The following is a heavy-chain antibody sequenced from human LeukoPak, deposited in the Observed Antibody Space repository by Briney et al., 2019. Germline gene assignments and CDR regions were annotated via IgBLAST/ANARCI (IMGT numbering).Heavy chain of an antibody. Sequence: GGSLRLSCAASGFTFSSYWMHWVRQAPGKGLVWVSRINSDGSSTIYADSVKGRFTISRDNAKNTLYLQMNSLRAEDTAVYYCSRDLGRAVAGRCDYWGQGTLDTVSS. CDR1: GFTFSSYW. CDR2: INSDGSST. V-gene: IGHV3-74*01. CDR3: SRDLGRAVAGRCDY. D-gene: IGHD6-19*01. J-gene: IGHJ4*02.